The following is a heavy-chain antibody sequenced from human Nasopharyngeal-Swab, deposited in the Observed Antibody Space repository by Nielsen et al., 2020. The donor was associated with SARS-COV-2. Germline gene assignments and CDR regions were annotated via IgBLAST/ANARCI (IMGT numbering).Heavy chain of an antibody. CDR3: ARDKGTIFGVVTSSYYYGMDV. V-gene: IGHV3-7*01. Sequence: GESLKISCAASGFTFSSYWMSWVRQAPGKGLEWVANIKQDGSEKYYVDSVKGRFTISRDNAKNSLYLQMNSLRAEDTAVYYRARDKGTIFGVVTSSYYYGMDVWGQGTTVTVSS. D-gene: IGHD3-3*01. CDR2: IKQDGSEK. J-gene: IGHJ6*02. CDR1: GFTFSSYW.